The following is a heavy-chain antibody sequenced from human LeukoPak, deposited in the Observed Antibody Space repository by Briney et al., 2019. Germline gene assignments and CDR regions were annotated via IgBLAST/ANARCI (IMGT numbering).Heavy chain of an antibody. J-gene: IGHJ4*02. CDR2: ISHDGTNE. Sequence: GGSLRLSCVASGFTFNNYGMHWVRQAPGKGLEWVSLISHDGTNEDYSDSVEGRFTISRDNSKKTVYLQMDSLRSEDTAVYYCVRGALRKLWTLGVDWGQGTLVIVSS. CDR1: GFTFNNYG. V-gene: IGHV3-30*04. D-gene: IGHD3-16*01. CDR3: VRGALRKLWTLGVD.